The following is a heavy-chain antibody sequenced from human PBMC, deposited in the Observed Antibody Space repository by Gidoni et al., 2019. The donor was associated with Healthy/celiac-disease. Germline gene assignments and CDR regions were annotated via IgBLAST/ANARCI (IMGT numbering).Heavy chain of an antibody. CDR3: AHFLVDTWAFDI. J-gene: IGHJ3*02. CDR1: GFSLSTSGVG. V-gene: IGHV2-5*02. CDR2: IYWDDDK. Sequence: QITLKESGPTLVKPTQTLTLTCTFSGFSLSTSGVGVGWIRQPTGKALEWLALIYWDDDKRYSPSLKSRLTITKDTSKNQVVLTMTNMDPVDTATYYCAHFLVDTWAFDIWGQGTMVTVSS.